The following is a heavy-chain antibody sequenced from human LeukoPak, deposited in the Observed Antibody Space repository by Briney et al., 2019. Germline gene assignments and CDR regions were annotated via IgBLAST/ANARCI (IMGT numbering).Heavy chain of an antibody. CDR3: AKYQTGTWTSYDSSDI. CDR2: INGGSTFK. D-gene: IGHD1-7*01. V-gene: IGHV3-21*01. Sequence: GGSLRLSCTASGFSFSSPGMNWVRQAPGKGLEWGSSINGGSTFKVYADSVKGRFTISRDNAKNSLYLQMDSLRAEDTAVYYCAKYQTGTWTSYDSSDIWGQGTLVTVSS. J-gene: IGHJ3*02. CDR1: GFSFSSPG.